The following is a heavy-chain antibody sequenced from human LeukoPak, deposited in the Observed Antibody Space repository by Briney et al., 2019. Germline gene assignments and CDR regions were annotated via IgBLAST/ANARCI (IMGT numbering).Heavy chain of an antibody. CDR3: ARDYTWGEDTGYDPTGYYFDY. J-gene: IGHJ4*02. CDR1: GFTFSDYY. CDR2: ISSSGSTI. V-gene: IGHV3-11*01. D-gene: IGHD5-12*01. Sequence: GGSLRLSCAASGFTFSDYYMSWIRQAPGKGLEWVSYISSSGSTIYYADSVKGRFTISRDNAKNSLYLQMNSLRAEDTAVYYCARDYTWGEDTGYDPTGYYFDYWGQGTLVTVSS.